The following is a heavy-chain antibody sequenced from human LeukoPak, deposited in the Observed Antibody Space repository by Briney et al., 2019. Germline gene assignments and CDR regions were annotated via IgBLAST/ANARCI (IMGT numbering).Heavy chain of an antibody. CDR2: IKQDGSEK. CDR3: ARDVGAAGTSFDY. V-gene: IGHV3-7*01. Sequence: GGSLRLSCAASGLTFSSYWMSWVRQAPGKGLEWVANIKQDGSEKYYVDSVKGRFTISRDNAKNSLYLQMNSLRAEDTAVYYCARDVGAAGTSFDYWGQGTLVTVSP. J-gene: IGHJ4*02. D-gene: IGHD6-13*01. CDR1: GLTFSSYW.